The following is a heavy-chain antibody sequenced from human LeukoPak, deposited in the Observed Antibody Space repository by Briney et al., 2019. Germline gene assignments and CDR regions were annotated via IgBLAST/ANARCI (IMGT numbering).Heavy chain of an antibody. J-gene: IGHJ4*02. CDR3: ARGYCSSTSCWNYFDY. CDR1: GGSFSGYY. Sequence: SSETLSLTCAVYGGSFSGYYRSWIRQPPGKGLEWIGEINHSGSTNYNPSLKSRVTISVDTSKNQFSLKLSSVTAADTAVYYCARGYCSSTSCWNYFDYWGQGTLVTVSS. V-gene: IGHV4-34*01. D-gene: IGHD2-2*01. CDR2: INHSGST.